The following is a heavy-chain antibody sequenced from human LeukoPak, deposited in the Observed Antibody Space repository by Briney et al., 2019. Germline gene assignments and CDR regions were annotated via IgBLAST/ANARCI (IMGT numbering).Heavy chain of an antibody. Sequence: ASVKVSCKASGYTFTSYAMNWVRQAPGQGPEWMGWINTNTGNPTYAQGFTGRFVFSLDTSVSTAYLQISSLKAEDTAVYYCARDHDYYDSSGYYSYWGQGTLVTVSS. CDR1: GYTFTSYA. V-gene: IGHV7-4-1*02. CDR3: ARDHDYYDSSGYYSY. D-gene: IGHD3-22*01. J-gene: IGHJ4*02. CDR2: INTNTGNP.